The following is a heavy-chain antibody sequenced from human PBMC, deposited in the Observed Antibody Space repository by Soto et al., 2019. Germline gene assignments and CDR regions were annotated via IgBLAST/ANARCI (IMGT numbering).Heavy chain of an antibody. CDR3: ASIYGSGSYYRGHDAFDI. J-gene: IGHJ3*02. D-gene: IGHD3-10*01. CDR2: IYPGDSDT. CDR1: GYSFTSYW. V-gene: IGHV5-51*01. Sequence: GESLKISCKGSGYSFTSYWIGWVRQMPGKGLEWMGIIYPGDSDTRYSPSFQGQVTISADKSISTAYLQWSSLKASDTAMYYCASIYGSGSYYRGHDAFDIWGQGTMVTVSS.